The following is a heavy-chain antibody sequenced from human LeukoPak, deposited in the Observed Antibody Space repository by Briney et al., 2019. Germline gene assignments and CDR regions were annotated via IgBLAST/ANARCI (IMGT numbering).Heavy chain of an antibody. CDR2: VYKSGQV. CDR3: ARVWQLVRGGNYYYYMDV. CDR1: GDSSTSYY. D-gene: IGHD6-6*01. J-gene: IGHJ6*03. V-gene: IGHV4-59*01. Sequence: PSETLSLTCSVSGDSSTSYYWSWIRLSPGKGLEWLAYVYKSGQVDYNSSLRSRIFVSVDRSKTQFSLRLRSVTAADTAVYYCARVWQLVRGGNYYYYMDVWGKGTTVTVSS.